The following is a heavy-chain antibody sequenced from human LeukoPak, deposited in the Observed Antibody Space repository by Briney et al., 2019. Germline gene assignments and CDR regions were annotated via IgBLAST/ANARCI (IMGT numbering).Heavy chain of an antibody. CDR2: FNPEDGET. D-gene: IGHD6-19*01. J-gene: IGHJ4*02. CDR3: AGEERAGAGSFDY. Sequence: ASVKVSCKVSGFTLSELSMHWVRQAPGKGLEWMGGFNPEDGETIYTQNLQGRVIMTEDTSTDTAYMELSSLRSEDTAVYYCAGEERAGAGSFDYWGQGSLVTVSS. V-gene: IGHV1-24*01. CDR1: GFTLSELS.